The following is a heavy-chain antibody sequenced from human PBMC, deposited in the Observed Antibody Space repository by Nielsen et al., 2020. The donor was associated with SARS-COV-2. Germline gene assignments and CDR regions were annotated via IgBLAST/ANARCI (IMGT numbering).Heavy chain of an antibody. CDR3: ARETGYSYGHAEYFDY. D-gene: IGHD5-18*01. CDR2: MNPNSGNT. CDR1: GYTFTSYD. V-gene: IGHV1-8*01. Sequence: ASVKVSCKASGYTFTSYDINWVRQATGQGLEWMGWMNPNSGNTGYAQKFQGRVTMTRNTSISTAYMELSSLRSDDTAVYYCARETGYSYGHAEYFDYWGQGTLVTVSS. J-gene: IGHJ4*02.